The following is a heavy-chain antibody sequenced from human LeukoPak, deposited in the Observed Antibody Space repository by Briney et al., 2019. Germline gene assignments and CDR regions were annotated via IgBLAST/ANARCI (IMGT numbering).Heavy chain of an antibody. CDR1: GFAFSTYN. D-gene: IGHD6-19*01. CDR3: ARSSEQWLVEKEYWYFDL. J-gene: IGHJ2*01. CDR2: ISYDGSNK. V-gene: IGHV3-30*04. Sequence: PGGSLRLSCAASGFAFSTYNMHWVRQAPGKGLEWVAVISYDGSNKYYADSVKGRFTISRDNSKNTLYLQMNSLRSEDTAVYYCARSSEQWLVEKEYWYFDLWGRGTLVTVSS.